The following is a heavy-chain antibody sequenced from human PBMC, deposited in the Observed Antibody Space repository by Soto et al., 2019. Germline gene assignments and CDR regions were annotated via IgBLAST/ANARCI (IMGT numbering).Heavy chain of an antibody. V-gene: IGHV2-5*02. CDR2: IYWDDDK. Sequence: SGPTLVNPTPTLTLTCSLSGFSVSSNGARVGWIRQPPGKALEWLALIYWDDDKKYNPSLKSRLTITKDTSENLVVLTLTDVDPADTATYYCVHGTLGSYGHVYFDYWGQGTLVTVSS. CDR3: VHGTLGSYGHVYFDY. D-gene: IGHD5-18*01. CDR1: GFSVSSNGAR. J-gene: IGHJ4*02.